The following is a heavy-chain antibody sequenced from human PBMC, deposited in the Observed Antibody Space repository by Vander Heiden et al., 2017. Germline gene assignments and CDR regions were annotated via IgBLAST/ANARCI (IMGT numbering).Heavy chain of an antibody. CDR1: GLTFSGSA. CDR2: IRSKANSYAT. Sequence: EVQLVESGGGMVQPGGSLHLSCAASGLTFSGSAMHGVRQASGKGLEWVGRIRSKANSYATAYAASVKGRFTISRDDSKNTAYLQMNSLKTEDTAVYYCTSSGVVPEDYFDYWGQGTLVTVSS. J-gene: IGHJ4*02. D-gene: IGHD2-2*01. CDR3: TSSGVVPEDYFDY. V-gene: IGHV3-73*02.